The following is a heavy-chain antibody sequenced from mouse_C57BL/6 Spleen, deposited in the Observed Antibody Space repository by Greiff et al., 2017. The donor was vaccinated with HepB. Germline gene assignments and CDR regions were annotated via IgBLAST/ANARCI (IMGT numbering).Heavy chain of an antibody. V-gene: IGHV3-6*01. CDR2: ISYDGSN. CDR3: AREGTFYYAMDY. Sequence: EVKLVESGPGLVKPSQSLSLTCSVTGYSITSGYYWNWIRQFPGNKLEWMGYISYDGSNNYNPSLKNRISITRDTSKNQFFLKLNSVTTEDTATYYCAREGTFYYAMDYWGQGTSVTVSS. J-gene: IGHJ4*01. D-gene: IGHD3-3*01. CDR1: GYSITSGYY.